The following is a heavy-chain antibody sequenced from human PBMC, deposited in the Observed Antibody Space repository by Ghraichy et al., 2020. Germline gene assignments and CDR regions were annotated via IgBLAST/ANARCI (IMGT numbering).Heavy chain of an antibody. Sequence: SETLSLTCAVYGGSFSGYYWSWIRQPPGKGLEWIGEINHSGSTNYNPSLKSRVTISVDTSKNQFSLKLSSVTAADTAVYYCARGQMATTGFDYWGQGTLVTVSS. J-gene: IGHJ4*02. CDR1: GGSFSGYY. D-gene: IGHD5-24*01. CDR3: ARGQMATTGFDY. CDR2: INHSGST. V-gene: IGHV4-34*01.